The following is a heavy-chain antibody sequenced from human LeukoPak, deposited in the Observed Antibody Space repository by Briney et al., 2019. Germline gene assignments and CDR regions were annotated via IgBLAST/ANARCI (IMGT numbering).Heavy chain of an antibody. CDR1: GFTFSNAW. CDR3: TTDGAYNWNDVAWFDP. J-gene: IGHJ5*02. CDR2: IKSKTDGGTT. Sequence: PGGSLRLSCAASGFTFSNAWMSWVRQAPGKGLEWVGRIKSKTDGGTTDYAAPMKGRFTISRDDSKNTLYLQMNSLKTEDTAVYYCTTDGAYNWNDVAWFDPWGQGTLVTVSS. V-gene: IGHV3-15*01. D-gene: IGHD1-1*01.